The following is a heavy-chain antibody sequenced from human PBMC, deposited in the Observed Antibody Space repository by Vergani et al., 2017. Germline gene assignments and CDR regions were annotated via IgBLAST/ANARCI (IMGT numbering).Heavy chain of an antibody. V-gene: IGHV3-9*01. Sequence: EVQLVESGGGLVQPGRSLRLSCAASGFTFDDYAMHWVRQAPGKGLEWVSGISWNSGSIGYADSVKGRFTISRDNAKNSLYLQMNSLRAEDTALYYCAKGYFLGLELRVDYWGQGTLVTVSS. CDR3: AKGYFLGLELRVDY. J-gene: IGHJ4*02. CDR1: GFTFDDYA. D-gene: IGHD1-7*01. CDR2: ISWNSGSI.